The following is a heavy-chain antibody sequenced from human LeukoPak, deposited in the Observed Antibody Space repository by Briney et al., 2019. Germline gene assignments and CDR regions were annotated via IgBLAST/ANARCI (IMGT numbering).Heavy chain of an antibody. Sequence: ETLPLTCTVSGGSISSHYWSWIRQPPGKGLEWIGHIYYSGSTNYNPSLKSRVTISVDTSKNQFSLKLSSVTAADTAVYYCARDIGSGWHRGYFDYWGQGTLVSVSS. CDR2: IYYSGST. J-gene: IGHJ4*02. CDR3: ARDIGSGWHRGYFDY. CDR1: GGSISSHY. D-gene: IGHD6-19*01. V-gene: IGHV4-59*11.